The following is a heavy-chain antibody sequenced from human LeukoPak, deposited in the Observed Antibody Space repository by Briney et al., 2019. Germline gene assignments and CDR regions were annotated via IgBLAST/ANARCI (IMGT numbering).Heavy chain of an antibody. D-gene: IGHD3-10*01. CDR2: ISSNGGST. V-gene: IGHV3-64D*06. CDR3: VKSGSYYNEPYYFDY. J-gene: IGHJ4*02. CDR1: GFTFSRYA. Sequence: PGGSLRLSCSASGFTFSRYAMHWVRQAPGKGLEYVSGISSNGGSTYYADSVKGRFTISRDNSKNTLYLQMSSLRAEDTAVYYCVKSGSYYNEPYYFDYWAREPWSPSPQ.